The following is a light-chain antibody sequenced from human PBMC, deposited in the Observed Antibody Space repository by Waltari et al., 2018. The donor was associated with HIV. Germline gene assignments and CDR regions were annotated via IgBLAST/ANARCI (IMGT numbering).Light chain of an antibody. CDR1: QSLLYSANNKNY. CDR3: HQYFSAPWT. Sequence: DIVMTQSPDSLAVSLGERATINCKSSQSLLYSANNKNYLAWSQQRPGQPPKLLIYWASARESGVPDRFRGSGSGTDFTLTINSLQADDVAVYYCHQYFSAPWTFGQGTKVEIK. J-gene: IGKJ1*01. V-gene: IGKV4-1*01. CDR2: WAS.